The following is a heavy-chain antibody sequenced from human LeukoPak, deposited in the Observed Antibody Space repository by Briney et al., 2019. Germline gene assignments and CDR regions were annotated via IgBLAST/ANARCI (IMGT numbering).Heavy chain of an antibody. J-gene: IGHJ5*02. D-gene: IGHD6-13*01. Sequence: GGSLRLSCAASGFTFDDYAMNWVRQAPGKGLEWVSSISSGSDDIYCADSLKGRFSISRDNAKNSLYLQMNSLRAEDTAVYYCARVEEAAAFNPWGQGTLVTVSS. CDR1: GFTFDDYA. CDR2: ISSGSDDI. V-gene: IGHV3-21*01. CDR3: ARVEEAAAFNP.